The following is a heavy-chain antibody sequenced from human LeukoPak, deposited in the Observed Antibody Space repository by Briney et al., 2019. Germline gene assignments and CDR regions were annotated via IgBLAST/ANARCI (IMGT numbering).Heavy chain of an antibody. D-gene: IGHD2/OR15-2a*01. CDR2: IYSGGST. V-gene: IGHV3-53*01. CDR3: ARSMGNKRGFDY. Sequence: PGGSLRLSCTASGFTVSSNYMTWVRQAPGKGLEWVSVIYSGGSTYYADSVKGRFTISRDKSKNTLYLQMNSLRAEDTAVYYCARSMGNKRGFDYWGQGTLVTVSS. J-gene: IGHJ4*02. CDR1: GFTVSSNY.